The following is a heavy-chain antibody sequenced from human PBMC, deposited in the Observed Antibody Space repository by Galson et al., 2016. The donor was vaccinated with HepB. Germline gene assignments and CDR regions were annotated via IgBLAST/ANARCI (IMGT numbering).Heavy chain of an antibody. Sequence: SLRLSCAASGFTFTRYYMSWIRQAPGKGLEWISYISTGSGHTNYADSVKGRFTISRDNAKNSLYLQMNSLRAEDTAVYYCARDCSSDCFTDIDYWGQGTLVTVSS. CDR3: ARDCSSDCFTDIDY. V-gene: IGHV3-11*06. CDR1: GFTFTRYY. J-gene: IGHJ4*02. D-gene: IGHD2-2*01. CDR2: ISTGSGHT.